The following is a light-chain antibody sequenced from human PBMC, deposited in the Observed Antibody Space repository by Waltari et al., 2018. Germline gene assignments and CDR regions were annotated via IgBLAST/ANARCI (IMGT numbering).Light chain of an antibody. CDR2: WAS. Sequence: DIVMTQSPDSLAVSLGERATINCKSSQSVLYSSNNKNYLAWYQQKPGQPPKLLIYWASTRGSGVPDRFSGSGSGTDFTLPISSLQAEDVAVYYCQQYLSTPPTFGQGTKVEIK. CDR1: QSVLYSSNNKNY. CDR3: QQYLSTPPT. J-gene: IGKJ1*01. V-gene: IGKV4-1*01.